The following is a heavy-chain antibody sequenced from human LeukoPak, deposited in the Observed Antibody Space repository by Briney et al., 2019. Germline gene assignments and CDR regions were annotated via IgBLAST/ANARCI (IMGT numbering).Heavy chain of an antibody. CDR2: IKQDGSEK. CDR3: ARGQVVPAALFDY. J-gene: IGHJ4*02. Sequence: GGSLRLSCAASGFTFSSYWMSWVRQAPGKGLEWVANIKQDGSEKYYVDSVKGRFTISRDNAKNSLYLQMNSLRAEDTAVYYCARGQVVPAALFDYRGQGTLVTVSS. D-gene: IGHD2-2*01. V-gene: IGHV3-7*03. CDR1: GFTFSSYW.